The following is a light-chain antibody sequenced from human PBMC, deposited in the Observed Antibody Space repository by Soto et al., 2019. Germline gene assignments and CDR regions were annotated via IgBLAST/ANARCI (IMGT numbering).Light chain of an antibody. CDR1: QSVSNY. CDR3: QHRSNWLT. V-gene: IGKV3-11*01. CDR2: DAS. J-gene: IGKJ4*01. Sequence: EIVLTQSPATLSLSPGERATLSSRASQSVSNYLGWYQQKPGQAPRLLIYDASNRATGIPARFSGSGSGTDFTLTISSLEPEDFAVYYCQHRSNWLTFGGGTKVEIK.